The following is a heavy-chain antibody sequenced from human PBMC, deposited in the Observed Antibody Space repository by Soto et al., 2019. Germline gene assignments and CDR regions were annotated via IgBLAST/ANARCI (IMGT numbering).Heavy chain of an antibody. CDR1: GGSITSGGNY. CDR2: IYYSGST. Sequence: QVQLQESGPGLVKPSQTLSLTCSVSGGSITSGGNYWSWIRQHPGKGLEWIGYIYYSGSTYYNPSLKRRVTISLDTSKNQFSLNLSSVTAADTAVYYCARVILRRIDYWGQGTLVTVSS. CDR3: ARVILRRIDY. D-gene: IGHD3-16*01. V-gene: IGHV4-31*03. J-gene: IGHJ4*02.